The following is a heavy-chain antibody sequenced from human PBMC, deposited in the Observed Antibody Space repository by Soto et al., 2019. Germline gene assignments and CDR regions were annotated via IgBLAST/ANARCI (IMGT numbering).Heavy chain of an antibody. J-gene: IGHJ4*02. CDR1: GGSISSGDYF. D-gene: IGHD6-6*01. V-gene: IGHV4-31*03. CDR2: ISYIGST. Sequence: NPSETLSLTCTVSGGSISSGDYFWSWIRQHPGKGLEWIGYISYIGSTYYNPSLKGRVTISIDTSKNQFSLRLSSVTAADTAVYYCARDNGERSQLPIGYFDYWGQGTLVTVSS. CDR3: ARDNGERSQLPIGYFDY.